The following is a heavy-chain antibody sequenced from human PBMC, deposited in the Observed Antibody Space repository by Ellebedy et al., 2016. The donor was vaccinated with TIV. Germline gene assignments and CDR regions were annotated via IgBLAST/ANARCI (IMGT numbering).Heavy chain of an antibody. V-gene: IGHV1-18*04. Sequence: ASVKVSCKASGYTFTSYYMHWVRQAPGQGLEWMGWISAYNGNTNYAQKLQGRVTMTTDTSTSTAYMELRSLRSDDTAVYYCARVLPQGYYFDYWGQGTLVTVSS. J-gene: IGHJ4*02. CDR3: ARVLPQGYYFDY. CDR2: ISAYNGNT. CDR1: GYTFTSYY.